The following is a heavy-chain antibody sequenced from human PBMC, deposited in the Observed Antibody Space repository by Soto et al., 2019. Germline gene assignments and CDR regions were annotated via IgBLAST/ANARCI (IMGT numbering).Heavy chain of an antibody. D-gene: IGHD3-22*01. J-gene: IGHJ6*02. CDR2: IYPLDSET. V-gene: IGHV5-51*01. CDR1: GYSFTSYW. CDR3: ARFGNDYYDSSGYYFGV. Sequence: GESLKISCKGSGYSFTSYWIGWERQMPGKGLEWMGIIYPLDSETRYSPSFQGQVTISADTSISTAYLQWSSLKASDTAMYYCARFGNDYYDSSGYYFGVWGQGXTVTVCS.